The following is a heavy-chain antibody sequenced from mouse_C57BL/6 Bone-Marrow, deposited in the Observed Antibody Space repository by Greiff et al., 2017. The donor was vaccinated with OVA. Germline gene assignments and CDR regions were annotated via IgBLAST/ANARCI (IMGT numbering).Heavy chain of an antibody. Sequence: VQLQQSGAELANPGASVQLSCKASGYTFTRYWMHWVKQRPGQGLEWIGYINPSSGYTKYNQKFKDKATLTADKSSSTAYMQLSSLTYEDSAVYYCARIEGTDYAMDYWGQGTSVTVSS. V-gene: IGHV1-7*01. CDR1: GYTFTRYW. CDR2: INPSSGYT. CDR3: ARIEGTDYAMDY. J-gene: IGHJ4*01. D-gene: IGHD3-3*01.